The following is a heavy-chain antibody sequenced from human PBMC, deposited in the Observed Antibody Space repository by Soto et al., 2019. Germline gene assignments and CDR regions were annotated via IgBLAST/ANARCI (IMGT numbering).Heavy chain of an antibody. V-gene: IGHV3-30-3*01. Sequence: GGSLRLSCAASGFTFSSYAMHWVRQAPGKGLEWVAVISYDGSNKYYADSVKGRFTISRDNSKNTLYLQMNSLRAEDTAVYYCASPLEDRNGDYYYYYGMDVWGQGTTVTVSS. D-gene: IGHD1-1*01. CDR3: ASPLEDRNGDYYYYYGMDV. CDR2: ISYDGSNK. CDR1: GFTFSSYA. J-gene: IGHJ6*02.